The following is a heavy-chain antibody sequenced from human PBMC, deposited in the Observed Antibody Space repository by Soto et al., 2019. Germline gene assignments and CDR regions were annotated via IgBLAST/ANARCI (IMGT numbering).Heavy chain of an antibody. D-gene: IGHD6-13*01. J-gene: IGHJ6*02. CDR1: EGTISRYP. Sequence: PVNVSCKASEGTISRYPISRVLQNPEQVIEWMGRIIPILGIANYAQKFQGRVTITADKSTNTAYMEQSSLRSEDTAVYYCARGPFAYSSSWYQTPTYPTYYYYGMDVWGQGTTVTVSS. V-gene: IGHV1-69*04. CDR2: IIPILGIA. CDR3: ARGPFAYSSSWYQTPTYPTYYYYGMDV.